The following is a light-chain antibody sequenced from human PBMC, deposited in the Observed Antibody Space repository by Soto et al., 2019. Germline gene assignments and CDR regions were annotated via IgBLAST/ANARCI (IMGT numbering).Light chain of an antibody. J-gene: IGKJ5*01. V-gene: IGKV1-5*03. CDR2: KSF. CDR1: QSISIL. Sequence: DIPLTLSPSPLASSXGKTVTITCLASQSISILLAWYQQKPGEAPKLLIYKSFSSESGVPSMISGSSSRTVIPLTISLQSEDVVVTYCQQQNNSHPSTFGQGTRLEIK. CDR3: QQQNNSHPST.